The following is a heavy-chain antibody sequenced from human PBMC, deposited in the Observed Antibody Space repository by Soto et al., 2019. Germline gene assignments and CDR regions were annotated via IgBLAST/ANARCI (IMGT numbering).Heavy chain of an antibody. CDR2: ISYDGSNK. CDR3: ARDGSSSYYYYYGMDV. CDR1: GFTFSSYA. Sequence: GGSLRLSCAASGFTFSSYAMHWVRQAPGMGLEWVAVISYDGSNKYYADSVKGRFTISRDNSKNTLYLQMNSLRAEDTAVYYCARDGSSSYYYYYGMDVWGQGTTVTVSS. D-gene: IGHD6-6*01. V-gene: IGHV3-30-3*01. J-gene: IGHJ6*02.